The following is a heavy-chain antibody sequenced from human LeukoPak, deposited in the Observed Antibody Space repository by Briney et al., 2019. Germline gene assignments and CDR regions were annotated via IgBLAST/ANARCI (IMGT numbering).Heavy chain of an antibody. CDR3: ARRGAHYDFWSGFDY. CDR2: IYYSGST. D-gene: IGHD3-3*01. Sequence: SETLSLTCTVSGGSISSYYWSWIRQPPGKGLEWIGYIYYSGSTNYNPSLKSRVTISVDTSKNQFSLKLSSVTAADTAVYYCARRGAHYDFWSGFDYWGQGTLVTVSP. V-gene: IGHV4-59*08. CDR1: GGSISSYY. J-gene: IGHJ4*02.